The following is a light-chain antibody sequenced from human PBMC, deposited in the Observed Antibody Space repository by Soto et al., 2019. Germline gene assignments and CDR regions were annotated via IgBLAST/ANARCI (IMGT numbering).Light chain of an antibody. V-gene: IGLV1-40*01. CDR3: QSYDNRLTGSV. Sequence: QSVLTQPPSVSGAPGQRVTISCTGSSSNIGAGYDVHWYQQLPGTAPKLLISRNSNRPSGVPDRFSGSKSGTSASLAITGLQAEDEADYYGQSYDNRLTGSVFGGGTKLTVL. CDR1: SSNIGAGYD. J-gene: IGLJ2*01. CDR2: RNS.